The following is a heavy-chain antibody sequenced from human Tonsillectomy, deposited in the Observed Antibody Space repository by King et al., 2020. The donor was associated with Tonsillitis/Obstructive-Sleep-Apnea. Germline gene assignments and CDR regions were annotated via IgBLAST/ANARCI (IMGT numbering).Heavy chain of an antibody. CDR3: ARDGLGVPAAVDY. CDR1: VGSISSGGYY. V-gene: IGHV4-31*03. J-gene: IGHJ4*02. CDR2: IYYSGST. D-gene: IGHD2-2*01. Sequence: QLQESGPGLVKPSHTLSLTCTVSVGSISSGGYYWSWIRQHPGKVLEGMGDIYYSGSTYYNPSLKSRVNISADTTKNHFSLKLRSVTAADTAVYYLARDGLGVPAAVDYWGQGTLVTVSS.